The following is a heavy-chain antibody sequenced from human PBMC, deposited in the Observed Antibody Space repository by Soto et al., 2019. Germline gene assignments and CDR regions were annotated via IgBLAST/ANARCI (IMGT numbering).Heavy chain of an antibody. V-gene: IGHV1-69*08. CDR1: GGTFSPYT. CDR2: IIPFHGVT. CDR3: TRDCEITVYTWSFVGF. Sequence: QVQLVQSGAEVKKPGSSVKVSCKASGGTFSPYTINWVRQAPGQGLEWMGRIIPFHGVTNYAQKFQARVTITADKSTSTAYMELGGLRFEDTAMYYCTRDCEITVYTWSFVGFWGRGTLVTVS. D-gene: IGHD3-16*01. J-gene: IGHJ4*02.